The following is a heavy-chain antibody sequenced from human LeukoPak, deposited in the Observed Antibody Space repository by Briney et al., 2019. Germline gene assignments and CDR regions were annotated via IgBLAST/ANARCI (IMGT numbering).Heavy chain of an antibody. J-gene: IGHJ6*02. Sequence: PGGSLRLSCAASGFTFSSYAMSWVRQAPGKGLEWVAVISYDGSNKYYADSVKGRFTISRDNSKNTLYLQMNSLRAEDTAVYYCAKSPTPRHYYYGMDVWGQGTTVTVSS. CDR3: AKSPTPRHYYYGMDV. D-gene: IGHD4-11*01. V-gene: IGHV3-30*18. CDR1: GFTFSSYA. CDR2: ISYDGSNK.